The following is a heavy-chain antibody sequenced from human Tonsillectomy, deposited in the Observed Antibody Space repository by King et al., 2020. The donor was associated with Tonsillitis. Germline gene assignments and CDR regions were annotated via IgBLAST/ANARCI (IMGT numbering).Heavy chain of an antibody. CDR3: AREEGEGFDY. D-gene: IGHD3-16*01. CDR2: ISGSATYI. Sequence: GQLVQSGGGLVKPGGSLRLSCAASGFTFSSYSMNWVRQAPGKGLEWVSSISGSATYIYYADSVKGRFTISRDNAKNSLYLQMNSLGAEETAVYYCAREEGEGFDYWGQGTLVAVSS. V-gene: IGHV3-21*01. CDR1: GFTFSSYS. J-gene: IGHJ4*02.